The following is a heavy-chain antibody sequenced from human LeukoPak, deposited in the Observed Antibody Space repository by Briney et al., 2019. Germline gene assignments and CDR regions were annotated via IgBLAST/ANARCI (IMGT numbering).Heavy chain of an antibody. V-gene: IGHV3-74*01. Sequence: QPPQSLSPSCPVYTFSFTTISMGCDSQAPGKGLVWVSRINSDGSTTIYTDSVKGPFTISTDNATNTMYLQMRRLRAADTSVSYCTRSLLFALWGEETLVTVSS. CDR1: TFSFTTIS. CDR3: TRSLLFAL. CDR2: INSDGSTT. J-gene: IGHJ5*02.